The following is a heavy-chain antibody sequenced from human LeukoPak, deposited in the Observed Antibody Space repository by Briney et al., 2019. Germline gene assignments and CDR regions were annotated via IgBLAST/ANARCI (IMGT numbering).Heavy chain of an antibody. D-gene: IGHD6-19*01. CDR1: GYTFTSYA. J-gene: IGHJ6*02. CDR2: INAGNGNT. Sequence: GASVKVSCKASGYTFTSYAMHWVRQAPGQRLEWMGWINAGNGNTKYSQKFQDRVTITRDTSASTAYMELSSLRSEDTAVYYCARKTVVAVAGYYGMDVWGQGTTVTVSS. V-gene: IGHV1-3*01. CDR3: ARKTVVAVAGYYGMDV.